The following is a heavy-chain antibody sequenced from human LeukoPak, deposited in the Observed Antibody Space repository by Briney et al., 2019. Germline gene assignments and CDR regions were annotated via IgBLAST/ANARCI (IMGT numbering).Heavy chain of an antibody. V-gene: IGHV1-46*03. Sequence: PGASVKVSCKASGYTFTSYYMHWVRQAPGQGLEWMGIINPSGGSTSYAQKFQGRVTMTRDTSTSTVYMELSSLRSEDTAVYYCSKSGSRGVLVPAAIDAFDIWGQGTMVTVSS. J-gene: IGHJ3*02. D-gene: IGHD2-2*01. CDR3: SKSGSRGVLVPAAIDAFDI. CDR1: GYTFTSYY. CDR2: INPSGGST.